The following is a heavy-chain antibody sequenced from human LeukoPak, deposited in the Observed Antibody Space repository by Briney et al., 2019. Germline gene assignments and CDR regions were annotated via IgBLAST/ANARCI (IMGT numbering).Heavy chain of an antibody. CDR3: ARHYYDSSGYYDY. Sequence: SETLSLTCTVSGGSISSYYWSWIRQPPGKGQEWIGYIYTSGSTNYNPSLKSRVTISVDTSKNQFSLKLSSVTAADTAVYYCARHYYDSSGYYDYWGQGTLVTVSS. V-gene: IGHV4-4*09. CDR2: IYTSGST. CDR1: GGSISSYY. J-gene: IGHJ4*02. D-gene: IGHD3-22*01.